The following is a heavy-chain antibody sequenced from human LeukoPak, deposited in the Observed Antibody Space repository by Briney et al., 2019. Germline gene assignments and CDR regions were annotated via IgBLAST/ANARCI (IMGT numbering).Heavy chain of an antibody. J-gene: IGHJ5*02. V-gene: IGHV4-4*08. D-gene: IGHD6-13*01. CDR1: GGSISIYY. CDR3: ARAYSSSWYFNWFDP. Sequence: SETLSLTCTVSGGSISIYYWSWIRQPPGKGLEWIGNIYPSGTTYYNPSLKTRVTISVDTSKNQFSLKLSSVTAADTAVYFCARAYSSSWYFNWFDPWGQGTLVTVSS. CDR2: IYPSGTT.